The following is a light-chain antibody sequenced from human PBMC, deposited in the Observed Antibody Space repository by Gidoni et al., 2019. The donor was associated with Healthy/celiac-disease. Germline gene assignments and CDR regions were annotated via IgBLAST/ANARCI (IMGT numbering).Light chain of an antibody. J-gene: IGKJ1*01. V-gene: IGKV3-20*01. CDR1: QSVTSSY. CDR2: GAS. CDR3: QQYGSLQWT. Sequence: EIVLTQPPGTLSLSPGERATLSCRASQSVTSSYLAWYQQKPGQAPRLLIYGASSRATGIPDRFSGSGSGTDFTLTISRLEPEDFAVYYCQQYGSLQWTFGQGTKVEIK.